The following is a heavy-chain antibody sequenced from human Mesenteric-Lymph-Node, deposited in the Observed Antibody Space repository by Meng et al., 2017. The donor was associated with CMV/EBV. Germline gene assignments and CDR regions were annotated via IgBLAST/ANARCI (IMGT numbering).Heavy chain of an antibody. D-gene: IGHD2-8*01. CDR3: VTEMGY. V-gene: IGHV1-69-2*01. Sequence: ATVKIYCNVSGYTFTDYYLHWVQQAPGNGLEWIGLVDPEDGEAVYAENFQGRVTITADTSTNTTHMDLLSLRSEDTAVYYCVTEMGYWGQGTLVTVSS. CDR1: GYTFTDYY. CDR2: VDPEDGEA. J-gene: IGHJ4*02.